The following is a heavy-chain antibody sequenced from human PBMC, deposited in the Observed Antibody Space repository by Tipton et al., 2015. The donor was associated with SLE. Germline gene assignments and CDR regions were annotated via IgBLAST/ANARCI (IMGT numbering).Heavy chain of an antibody. J-gene: IGHJ6*02. CDR2: IIPIFGTA. Sequence: QSGAEVKKPGSSVKVSCKASGGTFSSYAISWVRQAPGQGLEWMGGIIPIFGTANYAQKFQGRVTITTDESTSTAYMELSSLRSEDTAVYYCAGPTYSYDSSGLDYYGMDVWGQGTTVTVSS. V-gene: IGHV1-69*05. CDR3: AGPTYSYDSSGLDYYGMDV. CDR1: GGTFSSYA. D-gene: IGHD3-22*01.